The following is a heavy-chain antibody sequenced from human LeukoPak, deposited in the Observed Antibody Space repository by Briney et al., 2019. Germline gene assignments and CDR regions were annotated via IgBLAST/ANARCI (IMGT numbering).Heavy chain of an antibody. J-gene: IGHJ3*02. CDR1: GFTVSSTH. V-gene: IGHV3-53*01. Sequence: QTGGSLRLPCEASGFTVSSTHMVWVRKAPGKGLEWVSVTYTGGNSYYAGSVQGRFIISRDISKNTLYLQMNNLRAEDSALYYCARGGRGSAAVVAPRSFDIWGQGTMVTVSS. CDR2: TYTGGNS. D-gene: IGHD3-22*01. CDR3: ARGGRGSAAVVAPRSFDI.